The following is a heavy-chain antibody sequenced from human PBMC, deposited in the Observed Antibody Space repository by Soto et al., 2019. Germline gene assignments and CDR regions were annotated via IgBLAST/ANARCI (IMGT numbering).Heavy chain of an antibody. J-gene: IGHJ5*02. V-gene: IGHV4-34*01. CDR3: AKYYDFWSGYENWFDP. D-gene: IGHD3-3*01. CDR1: GGSFSGYY. Sequence: SETLSLTCAVYGGSFSGYYWSWIRQPPGKGLEWIGEINHSGSTNYNSSLKSRVTISVDTSKNQFSLKLSSVTAADTAVYYCAKYYDFWSGYENWFDPWGQGTLVTVS. CDR2: INHSGST.